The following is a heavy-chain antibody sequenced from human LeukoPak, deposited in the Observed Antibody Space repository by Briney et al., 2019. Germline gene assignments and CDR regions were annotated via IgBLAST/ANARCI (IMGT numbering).Heavy chain of an antibody. J-gene: IGHJ4*02. CDR2: INHSRST. CDR3: ARGYYYGSGSYFDY. Sequence: SETLSLTRAVYGGSLSGYYWSWIRQPPGKGLEWVGEINHSRSTNYNPSIKSRVTISVDTSKNQFSLKLSSVTAADTAVYYCARGYYYGSGSYFDYWGQGTLVTVSS. CDR1: GGSLSGYY. V-gene: IGHV4-34*01. D-gene: IGHD3-10*01.